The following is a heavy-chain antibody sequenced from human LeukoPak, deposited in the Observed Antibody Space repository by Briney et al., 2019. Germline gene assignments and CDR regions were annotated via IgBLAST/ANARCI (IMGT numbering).Heavy chain of an antibody. CDR1: GGSISSYY. V-gene: IGHV4-4*09. CDR2: IYTSGST. J-gene: IGHJ4*02. D-gene: IGHD3-3*01. Sequence: SETLSLTCTVSGGSISSYYWSWIRQPPGKGLEWIGFIYTSGSTNYNPSLKSRVTISVDTSKNQFSLKLSSVTAADTAVYYCARLNYDFWSGSFDYWGQGTLVTVSS. CDR3: ARLNYDFWSGSFDY.